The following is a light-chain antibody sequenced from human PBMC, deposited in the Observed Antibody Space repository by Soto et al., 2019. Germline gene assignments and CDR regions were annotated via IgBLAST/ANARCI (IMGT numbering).Light chain of an antibody. CDR2: GAS. Sequence: EIGMTESRGTLSMSQRDRATLSCKASLSVADNVAWHQQKTGQAPRLLLYGASSRATGIPDRFSGSGSGTEFTLTISSLQSEDFAVYYCQQYDNWPLTFGQGTKVDIK. V-gene: IGKV3-15*01. J-gene: IGKJ1*01. CDR1: LSVADN. CDR3: QQYDNWPLT.